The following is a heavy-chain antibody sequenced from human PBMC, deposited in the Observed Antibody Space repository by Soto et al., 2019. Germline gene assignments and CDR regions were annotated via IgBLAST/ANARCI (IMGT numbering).Heavy chain of an antibody. CDR1: GFSLSTSGVG. CDR2: IYWDDDT. Sequence: QITLKESGPSLVRHTQTLTLTCTFSGFSLSTSGVGVGWIRQPPGKALEWLAIIYWDDDTRYSPSLKSRLTVTKDTSKHQVVLTMTNMDPVDTATYYCADRAAGSHDDTGGAFDFWGQGTTVTVSS. CDR3: ADRAAGSHDDTGGAFDF. D-gene: IGHD3-16*01. V-gene: IGHV2-5*02. J-gene: IGHJ3*01.